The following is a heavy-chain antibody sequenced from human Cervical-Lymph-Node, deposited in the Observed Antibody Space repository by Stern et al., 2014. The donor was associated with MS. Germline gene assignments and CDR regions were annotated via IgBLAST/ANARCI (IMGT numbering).Heavy chain of an antibody. J-gene: IGHJ5*02. CDR3: ARDGYGSGTYGWFDP. D-gene: IGHD3-10*01. CDR1: GDSVSTYY. CDR2: ILCSGST. V-gene: IGHV4-59*02. Sequence: QVQLQESGPGLVKPSETLSLTCNVSGDSVSTYYWSWIRQPPGKGLEWIGHILCSGSTDYNPSLKSRVTISVDTSKNQFSLKLTSVTAEDTAVYYCARDGYGSGTYGWFDPWGQGTLVTVSS.